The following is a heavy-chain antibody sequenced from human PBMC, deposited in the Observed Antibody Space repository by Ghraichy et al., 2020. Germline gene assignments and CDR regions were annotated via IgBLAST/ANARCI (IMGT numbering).Heavy chain of an antibody. CDR1: GFTFSSYG. CDR2: ISYDGSNK. D-gene: IGHD3-22*01. CDR3: ARGGLYYYDTSGYDGAFDI. J-gene: IGHJ3*02. V-gene: IGHV3-30*03. Sequence: GGSLRLSCAVSGFTFSSYGMYWVRQAPGKGLEWVAVISYDGSNKYHADSVKGRFTISRDNSKNTLYLQMNSLRAEDTAVYYCARGGLYYYDTSGYDGAFDIWGQGTMVTVSS.